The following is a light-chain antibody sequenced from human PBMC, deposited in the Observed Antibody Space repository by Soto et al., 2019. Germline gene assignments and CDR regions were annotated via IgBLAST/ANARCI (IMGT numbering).Light chain of an antibody. J-gene: IGKJ2*01. CDR1: QSVSSSSY. V-gene: IGKV3-20*01. CDR3: HQYGSSPSYT. Sequence: EIVLTQSPGTLSLSPGERATLSCRASQSVSSSSYLAWYQQKPGQAPRLLIYGASSRATGIPDRFSGSGSGTDLTLTISRLEPEDFVVYYCHQYGSSPSYTFGQGTKLEIK. CDR2: GAS.